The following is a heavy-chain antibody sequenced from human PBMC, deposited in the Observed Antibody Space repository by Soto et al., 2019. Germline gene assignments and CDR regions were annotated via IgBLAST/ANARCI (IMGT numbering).Heavy chain of an antibody. J-gene: IGHJ4*02. D-gene: IGHD6-13*01. V-gene: IGHV1-18*01. CDR2: ISAYNGNT. CDR1: GYTFTSYG. CDR3: ARWESSSTAFDY. Sequence: ASVKVSCKASGYTFTSYGISWVRQAPGQGLEWMGWISAYNGNTNYAQKLQGRVTITADESTSTAYMELSSLRSEDTAVYYCARWESSSTAFDYWGQGTLVTVSS.